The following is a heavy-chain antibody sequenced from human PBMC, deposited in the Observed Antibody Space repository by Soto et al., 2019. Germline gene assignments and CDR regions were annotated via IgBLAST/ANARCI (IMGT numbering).Heavy chain of an antibody. CDR1: GYTLTEFS. CDR3: ATVQFYMGSENDWFDP. J-gene: IGHJ5*02. CDR2: FDPEDGET. Sequence: ASVKVSCKVSGYTLTEFSMHWVRQAPGQGLEWMGGFDPEDGETIYAQKFQGRVTMTEDTSTDTAYMELSSLRSEDTAVYYCATVQFYMGSENDWFDPWGQGTLVTVSS. V-gene: IGHV1-24*01. D-gene: IGHD3-10*01.